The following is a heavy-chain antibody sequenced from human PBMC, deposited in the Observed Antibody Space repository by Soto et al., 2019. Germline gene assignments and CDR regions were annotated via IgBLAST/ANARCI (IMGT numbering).Heavy chain of an antibody. J-gene: IGHJ6*03. D-gene: IGHD5-12*01. CDR3: ARHIGYSGYDYGYYYYYYMDV. CDR2: IYPGDSDT. Sequence: GESLKISCNGSGYSFTSYWIGWVRQMPGKGLEWMGIIYPGDSDTRYSPSFQGQVTISADKSISTAYLQWSSLKASDTAMYYCARHIGYSGYDYGYYYYYYMDVWGKGTTVTVSS. CDR1: GYSFTSYW. V-gene: IGHV5-51*01.